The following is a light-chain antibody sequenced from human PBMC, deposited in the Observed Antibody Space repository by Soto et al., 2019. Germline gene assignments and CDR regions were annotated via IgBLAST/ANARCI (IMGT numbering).Light chain of an antibody. Sequence: DIQMNQSPSTLSASVGDRVTITCRASQSISSWLAWYQQKPGKAPNLLIYDASTLESGVPSRFSGSGSGTEFTLTISSLQPDDFATYFCQHYNRYSQTFGQGTKVDIK. V-gene: IGKV1-5*01. CDR3: QHYNRYSQT. CDR1: QSISSW. J-gene: IGKJ1*01. CDR2: DAS.